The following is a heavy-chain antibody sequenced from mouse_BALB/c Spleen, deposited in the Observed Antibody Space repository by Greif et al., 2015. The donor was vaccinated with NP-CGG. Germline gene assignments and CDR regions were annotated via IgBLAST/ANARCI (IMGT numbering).Heavy chain of an antibody. V-gene: IGHV5-4*02. CDR3: ARDGVTGTGFDY. CDR1: GFTFSDYY. D-gene: IGHD2-1*01. Sequence: DVHLVESGGGLVKPGGSLKLSCAASGFTFSDYYMYWVRQTPEKRLEWVATISDGGSYTYYPDSVKGRFTISRDNAKNNLSLQMSSLKSEDPAMYYCARDGVTGTGFDYWSPGTTLTVSS. J-gene: IGHJ2*01. CDR2: ISDGGSYT.